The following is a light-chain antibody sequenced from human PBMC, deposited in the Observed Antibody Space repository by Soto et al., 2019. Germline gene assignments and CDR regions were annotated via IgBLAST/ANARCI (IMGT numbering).Light chain of an antibody. Sequence: EIVLTQSPGTLSLSPGERATLSCRASQSVSSSYLAWYQQKPGQAPRLLISGASSRSTGIPDRFSGSGSGTDFTLTISRLEPEDFEVYYCQQYGSSRTFGQGTKVEIK. CDR1: QSVSSSY. CDR2: GAS. V-gene: IGKV3-20*01. J-gene: IGKJ1*01. CDR3: QQYGSSRT.